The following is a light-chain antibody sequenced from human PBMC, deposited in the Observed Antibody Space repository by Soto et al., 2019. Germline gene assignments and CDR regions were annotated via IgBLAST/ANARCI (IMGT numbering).Light chain of an antibody. J-gene: IGKJ2*01. V-gene: IGKV3-20*01. CDR2: SAS. CDR3: QQYGSSPYT. CDR1: QSVDSIY. Sequence: EIVLTQSPGTLSLSPGERATLSCRASQSVDSIYMAWYQQKPGQPPRLLIYSASSWATGVPARFSGSGSGTDFTLTISRLEPEDSAVYYCQQYGSSPYTFGQGTKLEIK.